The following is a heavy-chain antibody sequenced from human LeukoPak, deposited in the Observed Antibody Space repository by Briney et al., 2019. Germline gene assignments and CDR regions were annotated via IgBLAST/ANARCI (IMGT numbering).Heavy chain of an antibody. CDR1: GASISSNNW. J-gene: IGHJ4*02. D-gene: IGHD6-19*01. CDR2: IYHSGST. V-gene: IGHV4-4*02. CDR3: ARVVGQWLASFDY. Sequence: SGTLSLTCAVSGASISSNNWWWSWVRQPPGKGLEWIGEIYHSGSTNYNPSLKSRVTISVDRSKNQFSLKLSSVTAADTAVYYCARVVGQWLASFDYWGQGTLVTVSS.